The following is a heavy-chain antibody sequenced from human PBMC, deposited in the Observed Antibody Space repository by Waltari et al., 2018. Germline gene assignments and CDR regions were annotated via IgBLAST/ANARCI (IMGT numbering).Heavy chain of an antibody. CDR1: GGSISSGSYY. D-gene: IGHD6-19*01. V-gene: IGHV4-61*02. CDR2: IYTSGIT. CDR3: ASVSYSSGWYYFDY. J-gene: IGHJ4*02. Sequence: QVQLQESGPGLVKPSQTLSLTCTVSGGSISSGSYYWSWIRQPAGKGLEWIGRIYTSGITNYNPSLKSRVTISVDTSKNQFSLNLSSVTAADTAVYYCASVSYSSGWYYFDYWGQGTLVTVSS.